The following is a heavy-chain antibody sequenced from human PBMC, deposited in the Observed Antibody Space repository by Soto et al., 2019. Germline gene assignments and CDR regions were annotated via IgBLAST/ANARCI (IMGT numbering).Heavy chain of an antibody. CDR3: AKRGQGLRYFGS. CDR2: VSDSGGST. J-gene: IGHJ4*02. Sequence: GGSLRLSCAASGFTFKNYVMGWVRQSPGKGLEWVSAVSDSGGSTYYADSVRDRFTISRDNSKNTLFLQMNSLRAEDTAVYYCAKRGQGLRYFGSWGQGTLVTVSS. V-gene: IGHV3-23*01. CDR1: GFTFKNYV. D-gene: IGHD2-21*02.